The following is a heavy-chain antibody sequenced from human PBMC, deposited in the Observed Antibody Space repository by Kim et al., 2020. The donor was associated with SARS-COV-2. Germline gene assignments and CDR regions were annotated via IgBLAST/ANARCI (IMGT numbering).Heavy chain of an antibody. CDR3: ARIVLDSSYDY. Sequence: NCNPSLKSRVTISVDPHKNQSSLKLRYVTAADRAVYYCARIVLDSSYDYWGQGTLVTVSS. V-gene: IGHV4-34*01. D-gene: IGHD6-13*01. J-gene: IGHJ4*02.